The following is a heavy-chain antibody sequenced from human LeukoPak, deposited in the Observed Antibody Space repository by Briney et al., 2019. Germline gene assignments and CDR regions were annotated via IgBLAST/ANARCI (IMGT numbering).Heavy chain of an antibody. CDR1: GFTFDDYA. CDR3: AKVADFWSGPLDY. Sequence: GGSLRLSCAASGFTFDDYAMHWVRQAPGKGLEWVSGISWNSGSIGYADSVKGRFTISRDNAKNSLYLQMNSLRAEDTAVYYCAKVADFWSGPLDYWGQGTLVTVSS. D-gene: IGHD3-3*01. V-gene: IGHV3-9*01. J-gene: IGHJ4*02. CDR2: ISWNSGSI.